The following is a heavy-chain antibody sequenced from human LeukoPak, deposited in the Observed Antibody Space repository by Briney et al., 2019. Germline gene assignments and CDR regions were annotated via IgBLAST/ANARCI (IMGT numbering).Heavy chain of an antibody. CDR3: AREVIAAHNWFDP. J-gene: IGHJ5*02. V-gene: IGHV4-61*02. CDR2: FYTSGST. D-gene: IGHD6-6*01. Sequence: SETLSLTCSVSGGSISSGSYSWSWIRQPAGKGLEWIGRFYTSGSTNFNPSLKSRVTISVDTSKNQFSLKLSSVTAADTAVYYCAREVIAAHNWFDPWGRGILVTVSS. CDR1: GGSISSGSYS.